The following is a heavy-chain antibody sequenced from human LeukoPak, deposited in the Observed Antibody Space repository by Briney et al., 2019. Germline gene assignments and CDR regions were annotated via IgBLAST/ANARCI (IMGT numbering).Heavy chain of an antibody. CDR3: ARRRGIDY. Sequence: PGGSLRLSCAASGFTFSSYGMHWVRQAPGRGLEWVAVISYDGSNKYYADSVKGRFTISRDNSKNTLYLQMNSLRAEDTAVYYCARRRGIDYWGQGTLVTVSS. V-gene: IGHV3-30*03. J-gene: IGHJ4*02. D-gene: IGHD3-10*01. CDR2: ISYDGSNK. CDR1: GFTFSSYG.